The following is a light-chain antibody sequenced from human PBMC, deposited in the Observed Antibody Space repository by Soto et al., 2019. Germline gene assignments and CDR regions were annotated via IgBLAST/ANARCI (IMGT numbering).Light chain of an antibody. CDR2: DAS. Sequence: DIEMSQSPSCLSASVVVRFTITVLASQSPNRWLAWYQQKPGKAPKLLIYDASSLQSGVPSRFSGSGSGTEFALTISSVQPDDVATYYCQQYNTYSWTFGPGTKVDIK. CDR1: QSPNRW. V-gene: IGKV1-5*01. CDR3: QQYNTYSWT. J-gene: IGKJ1*01.